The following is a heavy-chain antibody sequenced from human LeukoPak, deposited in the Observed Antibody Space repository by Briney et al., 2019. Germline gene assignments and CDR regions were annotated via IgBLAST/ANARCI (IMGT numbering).Heavy chain of an antibody. V-gene: IGHV4-39*07. D-gene: IGHD1-26*01. CDR3: ARGTIGELDY. Sequence: SETLSLTCTVSGGFISSSSYYWGWIRQPPGKGLEWIGSIYYSGSTYYKPSLKSRVTISVDKSKNQFSLKLSSVTAADTAVYYCARGTIGELDYWGQGTLVTVSS. J-gene: IGHJ4*02. CDR2: IYYSGST. CDR1: GGFISSSSYY.